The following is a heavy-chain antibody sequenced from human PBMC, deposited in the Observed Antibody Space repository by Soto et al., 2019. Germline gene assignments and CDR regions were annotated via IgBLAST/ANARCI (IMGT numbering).Heavy chain of an antibody. CDR2: IYWDDDK. Sequence: QITLKESGPTLVKPTQTLTLTCTFSGFSISTSGVGVGWIRQPPGKALEWLALIYWDDDKGYSPSLKSRLTITIDTSKPQVVPTMTNTDPVDTATYDCAGILTGFDYWGQGTMVTVSS. V-gene: IGHV2-5*02. J-gene: IGHJ4*02. CDR1: GFSISTSGVG. CDR3: AGILTGFDY. D-gene: IGHD3-9*01.